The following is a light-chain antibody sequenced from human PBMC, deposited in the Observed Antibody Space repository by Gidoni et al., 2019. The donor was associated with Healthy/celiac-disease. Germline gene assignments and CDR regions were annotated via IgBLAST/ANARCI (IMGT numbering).Light chain of an antibody. CDR1: QSISSY. CDR3: QQSYSTPLLT. Sequence: DIQITHSPSSLSASVGDRVTITCRASQSISSYLNWYQQKPGKAPKLLIYAASSLQSGVPSRFSDSGSGTDFTLAISSLQPEDFATDYCQQSYSTPLLTFGGETKVEIK. J-gene: IGKJ4*01. CDR2: AAS. V-gene: IGKV1-39*01.